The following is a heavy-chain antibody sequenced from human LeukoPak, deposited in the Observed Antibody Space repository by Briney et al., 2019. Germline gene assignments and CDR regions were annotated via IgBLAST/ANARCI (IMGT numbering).Heavy chain of an antibody. CDR3: ARDWDCSGGDCYYDY. CDR1: GYTFTSYG. Sequence: GASVKVSCKASGYTFTSYGISWVRQAPGQGLEWMGWISTKNGNTDYAQKLQGRVTMTTDTSTSTAYMELRSLRSDDTAVYYCARDWDCSGGDCYYDYWGQGTLVTVSS. D-gene: IGHD2-21*02. CDR2: ISTKNGNT. V-gene: IGHV1-18*01. J-gene: IGHJ4*02.